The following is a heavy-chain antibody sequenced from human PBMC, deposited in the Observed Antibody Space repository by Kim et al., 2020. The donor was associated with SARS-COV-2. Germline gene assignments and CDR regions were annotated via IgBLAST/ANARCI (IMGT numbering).Heavy chain of an antibody. Sequence: DSVKGRLTISRDNSKTTLYLQMNSLRAEDTAVYYCAKDRRYGGNPNLDYWGQGTLVTVSS. J-gene: IGHJ4*02. V-gene: IGHV3-33*06. D-gene: IGHD2-15*01. CDR3: AKDRRYGGNPNLDY.